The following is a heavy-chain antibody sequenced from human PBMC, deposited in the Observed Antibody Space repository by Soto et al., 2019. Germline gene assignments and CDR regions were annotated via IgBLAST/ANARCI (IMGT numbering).Heavy chain of an antibody. CDR2: ISSSSSYI. D-gene: IGHD6-19*01. V-gene: IGHV3-21*01. CDR1: GFTFSSYA. J-gene: IGHJ3*02. CDR3: ARGRIAVARVDAFDI. Sequence: GGSLRLSCAASGFTFSSYAMSWVRQAPGKGLEWVSSISSSSSYIYYADSVKGRFTISRDNAKNSLYLQMNSLRAEDTAVYYCARGRIAVARVDAFDIWGQGTMVTVSS.